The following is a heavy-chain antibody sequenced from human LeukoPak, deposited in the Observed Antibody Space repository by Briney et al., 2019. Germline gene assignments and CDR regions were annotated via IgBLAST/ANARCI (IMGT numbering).Heavy chain of an antibody. CDR3: ARSRYYCDSSGYWYMDV. CDR2: ISAYNGNT. Sequence: GASVKVSCKASGYTFTSYGISWVRQAPGQGLEWMGWISAYNGNTNYAQKLQGRVTMTTDTSTSTAYMELRSLRSDDTAVYYCARSRYYCDSSGYWYMDVWGKGTTVTISS. J-gene: IGHJ6*03. V-gene: IGHV1-18*01. CDR1: GYTFTSYG. D-gene: IGHD3-22*01.